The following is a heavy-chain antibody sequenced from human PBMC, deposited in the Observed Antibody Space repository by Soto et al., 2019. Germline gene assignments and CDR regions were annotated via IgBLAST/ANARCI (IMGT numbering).Heavy chain of an antibody. V-gene: IGHV1-69*01. CDR2: IMPIARRT. CDR1: GGTFNTYG. D-gene: IGHD6-19*01. J-gene: IGHJ3*02. Sequence: QVQLLQSGAEVKKPGSSVKVSCKASGGTFNTYGISWVRQAPGQGLEWMGEIMPIARRTNYAQKFQGRVTVTADESTDTAYMELSNLRSEDTAVYYCARRGVVAGFCDAFDMWGQGTLVTVSS. CDR3: ARRGVVAGFCDAFDM.